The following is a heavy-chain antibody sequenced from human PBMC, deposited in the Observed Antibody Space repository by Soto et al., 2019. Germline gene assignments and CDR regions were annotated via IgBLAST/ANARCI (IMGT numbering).Heavy chain of an antibody. Sequence: GASVKVSCKASGYTFTSYYMHWVRQAPGQGLEWMGIINPSGGSTSYAQKFQGRVTMTRNTSTSTAYMELSSLRSEDTAVYYCARGPPGRYSGYDRHYWGQGTLVTVS. CDR2: INPSGGST. CDR1: GYTFTSYY. V-gene: IGHV1-46*01. D-gene: IGHD5-12*01. J-gene: IGHJ4*02. CDR3: ARGPPGRYSGYDRHY.